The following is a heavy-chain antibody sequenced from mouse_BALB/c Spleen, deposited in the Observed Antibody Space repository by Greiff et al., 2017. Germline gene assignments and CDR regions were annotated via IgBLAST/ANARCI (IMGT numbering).Heavy chain of an antibody. CDR3: ARYSLLRLGYWDY. D-gene: IGHD1-2*01. CDR2: ISYSGST. V-gene: IGHV3-8*02. J-gene: IGHJ2*01. Sequence: VQLQQSGPSLVKPSQTLSLTCSVTGDSITSGYWNWIRKFPGNKLEYMGYISYSGSTYYNPSLKSRISITRDTSKNQYYLQLNSVTTEDTATYYCARYSLLRLGYWDYGGQGTTLTVSA. CDR1: GDSITSGY.